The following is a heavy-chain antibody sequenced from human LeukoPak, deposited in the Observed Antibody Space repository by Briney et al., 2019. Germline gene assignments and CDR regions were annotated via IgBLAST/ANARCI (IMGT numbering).Heavy chain of an antibody. CDR2: IYYSGST. V-gene: IGHV4-59*01. J-gene: IGHJ4*02. D-gene: IGHD1-26*01. Sequence: SETLSLACTVSGGSISSYYWTWIRQPPGKGLEWIGYIYYSGSTNYNPSLKSRVTISVDTSKNQFSLKLTSVTAADTAVYYCARGVNSGYFDYCGQGTLVTVSS. CDR1: GGSISSYY. CDR3: ARGVNSGYFDY.